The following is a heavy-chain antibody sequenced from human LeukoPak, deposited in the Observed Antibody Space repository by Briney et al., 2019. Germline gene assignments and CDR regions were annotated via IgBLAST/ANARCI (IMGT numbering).Heavy chain of an antibody. CDR1: GYTFTSYH. J-gene: IGHJ4*02. CDR3: VREDAHTYYFDF. Sequence: ASVKVSCKTSGYTFTSYHMHWVRQAPGQGLEWVAIIESTGDTTVYAQKFQGRVTVTRDTSTSTVYMDLSSLSSEDTAVYYCVREDAHTYYFDFWGPGTLVTVSS. CDR2: IESTGDTT. V-gene: IGHV1-46*01. D-gene: IGHD2-2*01.